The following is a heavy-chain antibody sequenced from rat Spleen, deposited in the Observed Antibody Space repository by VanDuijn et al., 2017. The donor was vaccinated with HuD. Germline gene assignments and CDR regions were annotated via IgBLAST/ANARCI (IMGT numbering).Heavy chain of an antibody. J-gene: IGHJ3*01. CDR1: GFTLSDYN. D-gene: IGHD1-7*01. CDR3: ARPSYGYPFAY. V-gene: IGHV5-7*01. Sequence: EVQLVESGGGLVQPGRSLKLSCAASGFTLSDYNMAWVRQAPKKGLEWVATINYDGSGTYYRDSVKGRFTISRDNAESTLYLQMDSLRSEDTATYYCARPSYGYPFAYWGQGTLVTVSS. CDR2: INYDGSGT.